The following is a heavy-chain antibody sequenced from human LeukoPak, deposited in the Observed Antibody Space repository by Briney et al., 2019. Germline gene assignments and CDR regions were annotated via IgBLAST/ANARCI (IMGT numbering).Heavy chain of an antibody. CDR2: IYRDDDK. Sequence: SGPTLVNPTQTLTLTCTFSGFSLNTSAVGVGWIRQPPGKALEWLALIYRDDDKRYSPSLKSRLTITKDTSKNQVVLTMTNMDPVDTATYYCAHSSRLVLGIDYWGQGTLVTVSS. CDR1: GFSLNTSAVG. J-gene: IGHJ4*02. D-gene: IGHD6-19*01. CDR3: AHSSRLVLGIDY. V-gene: IGHV2-5*02.